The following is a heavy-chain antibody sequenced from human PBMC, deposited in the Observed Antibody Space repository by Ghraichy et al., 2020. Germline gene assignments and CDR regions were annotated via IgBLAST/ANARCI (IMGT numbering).Heavy chain of an antibody. V-gene: IGHV1-69*06. J-gene: IGHJ4*02. CDR1: GGTFSNSG. CDR3: ARYNCFTAACDQIGTSLEY. Sequence: SVKVSCKASGGTFSNSGLIWVRQAPGQGLEWMGGIIPFSGRTDYAQKFQGRVIISADKYTSKASMELSSLRSEDTAVYYCARYNCFTAACDQIGTSLEYWGQGTLVAVSS. CDR2: IIPFSGRT. D-gene: IGHD3-16*02.